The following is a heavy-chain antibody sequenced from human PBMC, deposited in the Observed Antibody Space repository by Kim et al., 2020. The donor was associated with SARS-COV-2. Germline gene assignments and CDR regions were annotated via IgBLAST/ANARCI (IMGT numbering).Heavy chain of an antibody. CDR1: GGSISSGGYY. CDR3: ARGGYDILTGHNWFDP. J-gene: IGHJ5*02. D-gene: IGHD3-9*01. V-gene: IGHV4-31*03. CDR2: IYYSGST. Sequence: SETLSLTCTVSGGSISSGGYYWSWIRQHTGKGLEWIGYIYYSGSTYYNPSLKSRVTISVDTSKNQFSLKLSSVTAADTAVYYCARGGYDILTGHNWFDPWGQGTLVTVSS.